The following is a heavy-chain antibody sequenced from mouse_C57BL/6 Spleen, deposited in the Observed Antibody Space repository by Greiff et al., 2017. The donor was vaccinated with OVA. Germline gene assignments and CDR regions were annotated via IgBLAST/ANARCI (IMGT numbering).Heavy chain of an antibody. V-gene: IGHV1-81*01. D-gene: IGHD1-1*01. J-gene: IGHJ1*03. CDR3: ARTFYYGSSPWYFDV. CDR2: IYPRSGNT. Sequence: VQLVESGAELARPGASVKLSCKASCYTFTSYGISWVKQRTGQGLEWIGEIYPRSGNTYYNEKFKGKATLTADKSSSTAYMELRSLTSEDSAVYFCARTFYYGSSPWYFDVWGTGTTVTVSS. CDR1: CYTFTSYG.